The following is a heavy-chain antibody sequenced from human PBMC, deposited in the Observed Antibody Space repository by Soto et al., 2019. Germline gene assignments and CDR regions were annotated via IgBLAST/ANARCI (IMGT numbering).Heavy chain of an antibody. CDR2: ISSSSSYI. D-gene: IGHD3-9*01. Sequence: GGSLRLSCAASGFTFSSYSMNWVRQAPGKGLEWVSSISSSSSYIYYADSVKGRFTISRDNAKNSLYLQMNSLRAEDTAVYYCARGDTDLLPGYYSPYSYYYGMDVWGQGTTVTVSS. V-gene: IGHV3-21*01. CDR3: ARGDTDLLPGYYSPYSYYYGMDV. CDR1: GFTFSSYS. J-gene: IGHJ6*02.